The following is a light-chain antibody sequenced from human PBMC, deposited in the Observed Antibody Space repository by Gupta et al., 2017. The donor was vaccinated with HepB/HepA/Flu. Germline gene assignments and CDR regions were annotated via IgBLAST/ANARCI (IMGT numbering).Light chain of an antibody. CDR2: EAS. CDR1: QSVSSY. V-gene: IGKV3-11*01. Sequence: LLTQSPATLSLSPGERATLSCRASQSVSSYLAWYQQKPGQAPRLLIYEASNRATGIPARFRGSGSGTDFTLTISSLEPEDFAVYYGQQRSNGPRFTFGPGTKVDIK. J-gene: IGKJ3*01. CDR3: QQRSNGPRFT.